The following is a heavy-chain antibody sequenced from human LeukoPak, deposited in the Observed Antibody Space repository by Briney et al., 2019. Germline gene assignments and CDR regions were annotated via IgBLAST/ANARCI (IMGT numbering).Heavy chain of an antibody. CDR3: ACDSSGYYHHDAFDI. CDR2: INHSGST. V-gene: IGHV4-34*01. J-gene: IGHJ3*02. CDR1: GGSFSGYY. Sequence: SETLSLTCAVYGGSFSGYYWSWIRQPPGKGLECIGEINHSGSTNYNPSVKSRVTISVDTSKNQFSLKLTSVTAADTAVYYCACDSSGYYHHDAFDIWGQGTMVTVSS. D-gene: IGHD3-22*01.